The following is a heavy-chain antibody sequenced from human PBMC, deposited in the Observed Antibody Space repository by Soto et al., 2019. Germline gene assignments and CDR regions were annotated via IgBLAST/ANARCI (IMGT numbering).Heavy chain of an antibody. J-gene: IGHJ3*02. CDR2: ISSSDTPI. D-gene: IGHD1-26*01. V-gene: IGHV3-48*03. CDR3: ERHLRGVGATKGFDI. CDR1: GLTFSSYE. Sequence: GSLGLSCAASGLTFSSYEMNWVGPAPVKGLEWVSYISSSDTPIYYADSVKGRFTISRDNAKNSLYLQSNSLRAEDTAVYYCERHLRGVGATKGFDIYGQGTMVTVSS.